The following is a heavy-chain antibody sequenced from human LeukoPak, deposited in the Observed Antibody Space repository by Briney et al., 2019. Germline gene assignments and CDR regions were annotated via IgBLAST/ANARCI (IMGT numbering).Heavy chain of an antibody. CDR2: ISYDGSNK. D-gene: IGHD2-2*01. CDR3: AKDAEIVVVPAALDY. CDR1: GFTFSSYG. Sequence: PGRSLRLSCAASGFTFSSYGMHWLRQAPGKGLEWVAVISYDGSNKYYADSVKGRFTISRDNSKNTLYLQMNSLRAEDTAVYYCAKDAEIVVVPAALDYWGQGTLVTVSS. J-gene: IGHJ4*02. V-gene: IGHV3-30*18.